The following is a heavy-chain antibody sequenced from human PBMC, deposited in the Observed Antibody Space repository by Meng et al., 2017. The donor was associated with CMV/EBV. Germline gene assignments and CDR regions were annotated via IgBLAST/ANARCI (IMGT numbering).Heavy chain of an antibody. J-gene: IGHJ4*02. V-gene: IGHV3-53*01. CDR2: IYSGGST. Sequence: GILKISCAASGFTVSSNYMSWVRQAPGKGLEWVSVIYSGGSTYYADSVKGRFTISRDNSKNTLYLQMNSLRAEDTAVYYCAREGGGSTRGYYFDYWGQGTLVTVSS. D-gene: IGHD2-2*01. CDR3: AREGGGSTRGYYFDY. CDR1: GFTVSSNY.